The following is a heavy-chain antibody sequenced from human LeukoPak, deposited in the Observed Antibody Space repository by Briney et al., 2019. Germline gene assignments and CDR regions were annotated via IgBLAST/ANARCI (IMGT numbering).Heavy chain of an antibody. CDR2: INEDGSIT. J-gene: IGHJ4*02. V-gene: IGHV3-74*01. D-gene: IGHD1-26*01. CDR3: GRDLGGRSGY. CDR1: GFTFRTYW. Sequence: GRSLRLSCAVSGFTFRTYWMHWVRQVPGEGLVWVSRINEDGSITNYADSVKGRFSISRDNAKNTLYLQMNSLRAEDTAVYYCGRDLGGRSGYWGQGTLVTVSS.